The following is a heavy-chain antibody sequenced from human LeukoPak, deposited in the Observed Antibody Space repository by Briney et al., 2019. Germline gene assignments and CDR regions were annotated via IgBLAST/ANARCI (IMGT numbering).Heavy chain of an antibody. V-gene: IGHV4-39*01. J-gene: IGHJ6*03. Sequence: PSETLSLTCTVSGGSISSSSYYWGWIRQPPGTGLEWIGSIYYSGRTYYNPSLKSRVPISVDTSKNQFYLKLSSVTAADTAVYYCARLGGSGSYSYYYYYYYMDGWGKGTTVTVSS. CDR1: GGSISSSSYY. D-gene: IGHD3-10*01. CDR3: ARLGGSGSYSYYYYYYYMDG. CDR2: IYYSGRT.